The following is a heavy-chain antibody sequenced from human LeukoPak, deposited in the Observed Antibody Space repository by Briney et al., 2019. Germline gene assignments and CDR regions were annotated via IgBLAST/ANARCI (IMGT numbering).Heavy chain of an antibody. CDR3: ARLRFDFWSGYTHPYFDY. V-gene: IGHV4-39*01. CDR1: GGSVSSSSYS. CDR2: IYYSGTT. D-gene: IGHD3-3*01. Sequence: SETLSLTCTVSGGSVSSSSYSWGWIRQPPGKGLEWIGSIYYSGTTYYNPSLKSRVTISVDTSKIQFSLKLSSVAATDTAVYFCARLRFDFWSGYTHPYFDYWGQGTLVTVSS. J-gene: IGHJ4*02.